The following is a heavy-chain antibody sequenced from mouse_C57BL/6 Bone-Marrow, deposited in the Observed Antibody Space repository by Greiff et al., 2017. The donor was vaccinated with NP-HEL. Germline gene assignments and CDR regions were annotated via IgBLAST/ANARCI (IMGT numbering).Heavy chain of an antibody. CDR2: IYPGDGDT. V-gene: IGHV1-82*01. CDR1: GYAFSSSW. J-gene: IGHJ3*01. CDR3: ARTYYSNPAWFAY. Sequence: QVQLQQSGPELVKPGASVKISCKASGYAFSSSWMNWVKQRPGKGLEWIGRIYPGDGDTNYNGKFKGKATLTADKSSRTAYMQLSSLTSGDSAVYFCARTYYSNPAWFAYWGQGTLVTVSA. D-gene: IGHD2-5*01.